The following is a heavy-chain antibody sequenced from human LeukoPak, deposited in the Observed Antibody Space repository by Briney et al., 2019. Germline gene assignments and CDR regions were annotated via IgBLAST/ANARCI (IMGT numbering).Heavy chain of an antibody. CDR1: GLTLSSNY. CDR3: AGPTCLRGGYCSTNS. Sequence: GGSLRLSCAASGLTLSSNYMSWVRQAPGKGLEWVSVIYSGGSTYYADSVKGRFTISRDNSKNTLYLQMNSLRAEDTAVYYCAGPTCLRGGYCSTNSWGQGTLVTVSS. V-gene: IGHV3-66*04. CDR2: IYSGGST. D-gene: IGHD2-2*01. J-gene: IGHJ4*02.